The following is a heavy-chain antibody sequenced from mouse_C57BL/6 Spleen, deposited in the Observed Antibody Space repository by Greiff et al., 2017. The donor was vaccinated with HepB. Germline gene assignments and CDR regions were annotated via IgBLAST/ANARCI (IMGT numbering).Heavy chain of an antibody. J-gene: IGHJ1*03. CDR1: GFTFSDYG. Sequence: EVQVVESGGGLVKPEGSLKLSCAASGFTFSDYGMHWVRQAPEKGLEWVAYISSGSSTIYYADTVKGRFTISRDNAKNTLFLQMTSLRSEDTAMYYCATIQLGRYFDVWGTGTTVTVSS. V-gene: IGHV5-17*01. CDR2: ISSGSSTI. D-gene: IGHD4-1*01. CDR3: ATIQLGRYFDV.